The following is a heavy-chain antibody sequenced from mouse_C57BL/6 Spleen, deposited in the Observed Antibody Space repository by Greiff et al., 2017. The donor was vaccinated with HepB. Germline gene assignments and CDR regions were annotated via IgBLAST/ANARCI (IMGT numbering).Heavy chain of an antibody. J-gene: IGHJ3*01. CDR1: GFTFSSYA. D-gene: IGHD2-4*01. Sequence: EVQLQESGGGLVKPGGSLKLSCAASGFTFSSYAMSWVRQTPEKRLEWVATISDGGSYTYYPDNVKGRFTISRDNAKNNLYLQMSHLKSEDTAMYYCARSFYDYDEGFAYWGQGTLVTVSA. V-gene: IGHV5-4*01. CDR3: ARSFYDYDEGFAY. CDR2: ISDGGSYT.